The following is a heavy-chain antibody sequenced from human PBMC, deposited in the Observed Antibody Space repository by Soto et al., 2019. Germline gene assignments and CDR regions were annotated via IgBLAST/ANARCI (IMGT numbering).Heavy chain of an antibody. D-gene: IGHD2-15*01. CDR2: LYYSGNT. J-gene: IGHJ4*02. CDR3: ARVGGVAARTFDY. Sequence: SETLSLTCAVSGGSISPFYWSWVRQPPGKGLEWIGYLYYSGNTNYNPSLKSRVTISVDASKNQVSLRLTSVTAADTAVYYCARVGGVAARTFDYWGQGTVVTVSS. V-gene: IGHV4-59*01. CDR1: GGSISPFY.